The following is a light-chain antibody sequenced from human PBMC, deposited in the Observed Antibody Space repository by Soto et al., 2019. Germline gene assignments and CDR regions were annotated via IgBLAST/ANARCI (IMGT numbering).Light chain of an antibody. V-gene: IGKV1-39*01. J-gene: IGKJ2*01. CDR2: AAS. Sequence: DIQMTQSPSSLSASVGDRVTITCRASQSISSYLNWYQQKPGKAPKHLIYAASSLQSGVPSRLSGSGSGTDFTVTISSLQPEDCATYYGQQSYSTPLYTFGQGTMLEIK. CDR3: QQSYSTPLYT. CDR1: QSISSY.